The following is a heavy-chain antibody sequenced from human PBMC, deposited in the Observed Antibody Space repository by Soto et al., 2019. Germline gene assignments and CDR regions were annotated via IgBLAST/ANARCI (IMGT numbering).Heavy chain of an antibody. Sequence: GGSLRLSCAASGFTFDDYAMHWVRQAPGKGLEWVSGISWNSGSIGYADAVKGRFTISRDKDKNSLYLLMNSLRAEDTALYYCAKGELDDCSGGSCYLDVWGKGTTVTVSS. D-gene: IGHD2-15*01. CDR1: GFTFDDYA. CDR2: ISWNSGSI. CDR3: AKGELDDCSGGSCYLDV. V-gene: IGHV3-9*01. J-gene: IGHJ6*03.